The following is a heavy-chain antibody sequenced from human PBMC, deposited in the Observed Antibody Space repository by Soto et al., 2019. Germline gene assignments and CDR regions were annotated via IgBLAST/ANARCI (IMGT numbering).Heavy chain of an antibody. Sequence: GWSLRLSCVCSVFTFSSYSMNWVRQAPGKGLEWVSSISGSSASTYSADSVKGRFTISRDNAKNSLYLQMNSLRAEDTAVYYCARKSNWNYGMDVWGQGTTVTVS. CDR3: ARKSNWNYGMDV. CDR1: VFTFSSYS. D-gene: IGHD3-3*01. CDR2: ISGSSAST. V-gene: IGHV3-21*01. J-gene: IGHJ6*02.